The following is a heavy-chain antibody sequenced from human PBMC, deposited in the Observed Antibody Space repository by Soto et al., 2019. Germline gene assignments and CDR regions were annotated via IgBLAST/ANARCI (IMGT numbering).Heavy chain of an antibody. CDR3: ARGLPGSSWYGILGYYYYGMDV. Sequence: SETLSLTCTVSGGSISSYYWSWIRQPPGKGLEWIGYIYYSGSTNYNPSLKSRVTISVDTSKNQFSLKLSSVTAADTAVYYCARGLPGSSWYGILGYYYYGMDVWGQGTTVTVSS. J-gene: IGHJ6*02. D-gene: IGHD6-13*01. CDR2: IYYSGST. CDR1: GGSISSYY. V-gene: IGHV4-59*01.